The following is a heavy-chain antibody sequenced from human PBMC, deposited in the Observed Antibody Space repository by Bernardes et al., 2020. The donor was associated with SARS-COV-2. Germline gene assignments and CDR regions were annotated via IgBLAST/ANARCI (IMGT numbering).Heavy chain of an antibody. J-gene: IGHJ4*02. V-gene: IGHV5-10-1*01. Sequence: GGCLKTSRKGSGYSFTRHWIRWVRPIPGKGLEWRGRIDPSDSYSNYSPSFQGHVTISADKSISTAYLQWSSLKASDTAMYYCARQPLVCSGGSCYSFFDYWGQGTLVTVSS. CDR3: ARQPLVCSGGSCYSFFDY. D-gene: IGHD2-15*01. CDR2: IDPSDSYS. CDR1: GYSFTRHW.